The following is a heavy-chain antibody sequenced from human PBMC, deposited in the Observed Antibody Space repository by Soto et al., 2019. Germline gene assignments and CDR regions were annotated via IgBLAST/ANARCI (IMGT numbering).Heavy chain of an antibody. Sequence: GGSLRLSCAASGFTFSSYAMSWVRQAPGKGLEWVSAISGSGGSTYCADSVKGRFTISRDNSKNTLYLQMNSLRAEDTAVYYCVRGYSSSWTFDYWGQGTLVTVSS. V-gene: IGHV3-23*01. CDR1: GFTFSSYA. CDR3: VRGYSSSWTFDY. J-gene: IGHJ4*02. D-gene: IGHD6-13*01. CDR2: ISGSGGST.